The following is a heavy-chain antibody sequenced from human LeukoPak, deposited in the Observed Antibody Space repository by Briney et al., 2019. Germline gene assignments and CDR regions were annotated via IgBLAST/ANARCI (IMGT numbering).Heavy chain of an antibody. CDR1: GFTFSSYS. D-gene: IGHD3-22*01. V-gene: IGHV3-48*04. CDR3: ARECSSGYRGSMDWFDP. J-gene: IGHJ5*02. CDR2: ISSSSSTI. Sequence: PGGSLRLSCAASGFTFSSYSMNWVRQAPGKGLEWVSYISSSSSTIYYADSVKGRFTISRDNAKNSLYLQMNSLRAEDTAVYYCARECSSGYRGSMDWFDPWGQGTLVTVSS.